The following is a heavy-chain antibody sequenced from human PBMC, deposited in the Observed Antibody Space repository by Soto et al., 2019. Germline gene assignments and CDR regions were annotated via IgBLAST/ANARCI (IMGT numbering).Heavy chain of an antibody. D-gene: IGHD3-16*02. J-gene: IGHJ4*02. Sequence: GGSLRLSCAASGFTFSSYAMSWVRQAPGKGLEWVSAISGSGGSTYYADSVKGRFTISRDNSKNTLYLQMNSLRAEDTAVYYCANRPKGAGGVIGTFDYWGQGTLVTVSS. CDR1: GFTFSSYA. CDR2: ISGSGGST. CDR3: ANRPKGAGGVIGTFDY. V-gene: IGHV3-23*01.